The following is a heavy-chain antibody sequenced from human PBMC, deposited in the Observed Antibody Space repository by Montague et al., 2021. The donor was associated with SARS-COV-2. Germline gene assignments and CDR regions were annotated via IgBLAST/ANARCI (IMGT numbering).Heavy chain of an antibody. D-gene: IGHD6-25*01. CDR1: GGSFSNLF. Sequence: SETLSLTCAVYGGSFSNLFWSWIRQSPGKGLEWIGEVSDSGGTTYNSFLKSRVLISRDMSRNQFSIQLRSVTAADTAVYYCARVNRGYWQYAGGLNWIDPWGQGTLVIVSS. J-gene: IGHJ5*02. CDR2: VSDSGGT. V-gene: IGHV4-34*01. CDR3: ARVNRGYWQYAGGLNWIDP.